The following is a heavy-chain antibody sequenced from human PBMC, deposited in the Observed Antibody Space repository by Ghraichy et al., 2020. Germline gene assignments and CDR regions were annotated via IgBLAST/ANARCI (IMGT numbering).Heavy chain of an antibody. Sequence: ASVKVSCKATGYSFTNYGMHWMRQAPSQSLEWMGWIHPGNGVARYAQLFLGRVTFTTDTSTTTAFMEMGSLRSDDTAVYFCVKDWGGYYFDSWGLGTLVSVSS. CDR2: IHPGNGVA. V-gene: IGHV1-3*01. J-gene: IGHJ4*02. CDR3: VKDWGGYYFDS. CDR1: GYSFTNYG. D-gene: IGHD7-27*01.